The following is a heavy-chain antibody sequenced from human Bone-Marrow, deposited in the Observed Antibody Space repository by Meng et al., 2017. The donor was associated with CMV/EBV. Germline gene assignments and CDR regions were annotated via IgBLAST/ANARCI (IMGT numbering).Heavy chain of an antibody. Sequence: LTCAASGFTFSSYWMHWVRQAAGKGLVWVSRINSDGSTTIYADSVKGRLTIARDNSKNTLYLKMNSLRAEDTAVYYCADGGNGIDYWGQGTLVTVSS. D-gene: IGHD4-23*01. CDR2: INSDGSTT. J-gene: IGHJ4*02. CDR1: GFTFSSYW. CDR3: ADGGNGIDY. V-gene: IGHV3-74*01.